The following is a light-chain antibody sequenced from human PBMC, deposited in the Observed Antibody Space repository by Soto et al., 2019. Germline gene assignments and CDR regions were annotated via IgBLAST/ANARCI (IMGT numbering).Light chain of an antibody. CDR2: DAS. V-gene: IGKV3-11*01. J-gene: IGKJ1*01. CDR1: QSVGTY. CDR3: QQRSNWPRT. Sequence: DIVLTQSPATLSLSPGERATLSCRASQSVGTYLAWYQQKPGQAPRLLIYDASNRDTGIPARFSGSGSGTDFTLTISRLESEDFVVYYCQQRSNWPRTFGQGTKVEIK.